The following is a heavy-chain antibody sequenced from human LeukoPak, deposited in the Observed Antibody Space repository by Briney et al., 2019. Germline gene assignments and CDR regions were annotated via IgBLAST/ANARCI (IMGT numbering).Heavy chain of an antibody. J-gene: IGHJ4*02. CDR1: GFTFSSYE. CDR3: ARTITMVRGVIIKGGFDY. V-gene: IGHV3-48*03. Sequence: GGSLGLSCAASGFTFSSYEMNWVRQAPGKGLEWVSYISSSGSTIYYADSVKGRFTISRDNAKNSLYLQMNSLRAEDTAVYYCARTITMVRGVIIKGGFDYWGQGTLVTVSS. D-gene: IGHD3-10*01. CDR2: ISSSGSTI.